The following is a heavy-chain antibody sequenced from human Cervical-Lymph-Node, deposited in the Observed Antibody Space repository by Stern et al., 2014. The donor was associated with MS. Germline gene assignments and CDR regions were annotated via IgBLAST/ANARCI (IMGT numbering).Heavy chain of an antibody. V-gene: IGHV3-21*01. J-gene: IGHJ4*02. CDR1: GFTFSSYS. Sequence: MQLVQSGGGLVKPGGSLRLSCAASGFTFSSYSMNWVRQAPGKGLEWVASISSGGSYIYYAYSLKGRFTISRDNAKNSLYLQMNSLRAEDTAVYYCARGRGGNYRYYFDYWGQGTLVTVSS. D-gene: IGHD4-23*01. CDR2: ISSGGSYI. CDR3: ARGRGGNYRYYFDY.